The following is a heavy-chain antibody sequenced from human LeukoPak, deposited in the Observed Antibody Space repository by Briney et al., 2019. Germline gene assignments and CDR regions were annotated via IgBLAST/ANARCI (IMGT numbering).Heavy chain of an antibody. V-gene: IGHV4-31*03. CDR3: ARLFTIFGVVLSKFDP. CDR2: IYYSGST. Sequence: SQTLSLTCTVSGGSISSGGYYWSWIRQHPGKGLEWIGYIYYSGSTYYNPSLKSRVTISVDTSKNQFSLKLSSVTAADTAVYYCARLFTIFGVVLSKFDPWGQGTLVTVSS. J-gene: IGHJ5*02. D-gene: IGHD3-3*01. CDR1: GGSISSGGYY.